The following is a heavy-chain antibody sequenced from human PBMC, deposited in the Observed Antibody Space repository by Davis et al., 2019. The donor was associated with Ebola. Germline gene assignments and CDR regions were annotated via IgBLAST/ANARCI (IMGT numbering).Heavy chain of an antibody. J-gene: IGHJ5*02. D-gene: IGHD5-18*01. CDR3: ARDYTQLWLHWFDP. CDR2: IYYSGST. Sequence: MPSETLSLTCTVSGGSISSGDYYWSWIRQPPGKGLEWIGYIYYSGSTYYNPSLKSRVTISVDTSKNQFSLKLSSVTAADTAVYYCARDYTQLWLHWFDPWGQGTLVTVSS. V-gene: IGHV4-30-4*01. CDR1: GGSISSGDYY.